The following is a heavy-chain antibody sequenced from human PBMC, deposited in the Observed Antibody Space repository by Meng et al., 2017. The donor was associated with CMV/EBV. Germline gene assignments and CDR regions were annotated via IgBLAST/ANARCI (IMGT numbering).Heavy chain of an antibody. D-gene: IGHD1-26*01. CDR2: ISYDGSNK. V-gene: IGHV3-30-3*01. CDR1: GFTFHGYA. CDR3: ARDFGDIVGATGY. Sequence: QLQRVCVGAGWDQPGRSLRSLCAACGFTFHGYAMHWFRQAPGKGLEWVAVISYDGSNKYYADSVKGRFTISRDNSKNTLYLQMNSLRAEDTAVYYCARDFGDIVGATGYWGQGTLVTVSS. J-gene: IGHJ4*02.